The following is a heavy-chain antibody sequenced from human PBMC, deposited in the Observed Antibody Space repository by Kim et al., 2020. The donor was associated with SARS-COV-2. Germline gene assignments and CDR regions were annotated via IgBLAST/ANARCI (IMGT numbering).Heavy chain of an antibody. D-gene: IGHD1-26*01. CDR2: ISYDGSNK. CDR3: AKDLGGSPHHDAFDI. CDR1: GFTFSSYG. V-gene: IGHV3-30*18. Sequence: GGSLRLSCAASGFTFSSYGMHWVRQAPGKGLEWVAVISYDGSNKYYADSVKGRFTISRDNSKNTLYLQMNSLRAEDTAVYYCAKDLGGSPHHDAFDIWG. J-gene: IGHJ3*02.